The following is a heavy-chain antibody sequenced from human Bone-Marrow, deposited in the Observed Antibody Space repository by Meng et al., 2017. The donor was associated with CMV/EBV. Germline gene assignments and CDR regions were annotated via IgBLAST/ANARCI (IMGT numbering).Heavy chain of an antibody. Sequence: SCAVSGLTFTKAWMTWVRQAPGKGLEWVGRIKSKSEGETIDYAAPVRGRFIISRDDSKNTLYLQLTSLKTEDTAVYYCTTRAFWGQGTLVAVSS. CDR1: GLTFTKAW. CDR3: TTRAF. V-gene: IGHV3-15*01. CDR2: IKSKSEGETI. J-gene: IGHJ4*02.